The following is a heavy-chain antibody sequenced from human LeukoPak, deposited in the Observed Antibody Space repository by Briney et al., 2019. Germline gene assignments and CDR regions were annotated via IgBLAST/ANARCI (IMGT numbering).Heavy chain of an antibody. V-gene: IGHV4-30-2*01. Sequence: SETLSLTCTVSGGSISSGGYYWSWIRQPPGKGLEWIGYIYHSGSTYYNPSLKSRVTISVDRSKNQFSLKLSSVTAADTAVYYCARSSPYSGYDLFDYWGQGTLVTVSS. J-gene: IGHJ4*02. D-gene: IGHD5-12*01. CDR2: IYHSGST. CDR3: ARSSPYSGYDLFDY. CDR1: GGSISSGGYY.